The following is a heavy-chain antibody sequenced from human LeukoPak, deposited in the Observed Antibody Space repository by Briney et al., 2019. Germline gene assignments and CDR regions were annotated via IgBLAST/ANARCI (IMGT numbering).Heavy chain of an antibody. CDR1: GYTFTSYY. J-gene: IGHJ4*02. D-gene: IGHD3-10*01. CDR3: ARDRGNGPLDY. CDR2: INPSGGST. Sequence: ASVTVSCKASGYTFTSYYMHWVRQAPGPGLEWMGIINPSGGSTSYAQKFPGRVTMTRDTSTTTVYMELSSLRSEDTAVYYCARDRGNGPLDYWGQGTLVTVSS. V-gene: IGHV1-46*01.